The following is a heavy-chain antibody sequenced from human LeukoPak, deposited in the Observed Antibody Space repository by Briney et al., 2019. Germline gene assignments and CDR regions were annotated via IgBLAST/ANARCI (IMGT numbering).Heavy chain of an antibody. CDR2: ISGSGGST. J-gene: IGHJ1*01. CDR3: ARRGLDMLRPSFGAFQH. Sequence: GGSLRLSCAASGFAFSSYAMSWVRQAPGKGLEWVSAISGSGGSTYYADSVKGRFTISRDNSKNTLYLQMNSLRAGDTAGYYCARRGLDMLRPSFGAFQHWGQGNLVTVSS. CDR1: GFAFSSYA. V-gene: IGHV3-23*01. D-gene: IGHD3-16*01.